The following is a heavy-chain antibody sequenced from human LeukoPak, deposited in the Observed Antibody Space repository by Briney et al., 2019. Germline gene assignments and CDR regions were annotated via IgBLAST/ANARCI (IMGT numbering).Heavy chain of an antibody. D-gene: IGHD5-18*01. CDR2: ISGSSDTT. V-gene: IGHV3-23*01. J-gene: IGHJ4*02. CDR1: GFTFSTYA. Sequence: GGSLRLSCAASGFTFSTYAMSWVRQAPGRGLEWVSAISGSSDTTYYADSVKGRFTISRDNSKNTLYLQMNSLRAEDTAVYYCANREGGYTYEPFDYWGQGTLVTVSS. CDR3: ANREGGYTYEPFDY.